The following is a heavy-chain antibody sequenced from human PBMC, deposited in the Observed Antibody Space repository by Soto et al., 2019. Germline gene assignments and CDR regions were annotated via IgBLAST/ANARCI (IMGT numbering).Heavy chain of an antibody. Sequence: ASVKVSCKASGYTFTGYYMHWVRQAPGQGLEWMGWINPNSGDTNYAQKFQGRVTMTRDTSISTAYMELSRLRSDDTAVYYCARDPSMILVVITKLFDYWGQGPLVTVYS. V-gene: IGHV1-2*02. CDR3: ARDPSMILVVITKLFDY. D-gene: IGHD3-22*01. CDR2: INPNSGDT. J-gene: IGHJ4*02. CDR1: GYTFTGYY.